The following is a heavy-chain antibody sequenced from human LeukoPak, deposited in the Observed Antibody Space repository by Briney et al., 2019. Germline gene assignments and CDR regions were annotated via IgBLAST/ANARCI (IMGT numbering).Heavy chain of an antibody. D-gene: IGHD6-13*01. V-gene: IGHV3-7*03. J-gene: IGHJ4*02. CDR3: AKDMGSSSWYGEDY. CDR2: VKQDGSEK. CDR1: GFTFSSYW. Sequence: GGSLRLSCAASGFTFSSYWMSWVRQAPGKGLEWVANVKQDGSEKYYVDSVKGRFTISRDNAKNSLYLQMNSLRAEDTALYYCAKDMGSSSWYGEDYWGQGTLVTVSS.